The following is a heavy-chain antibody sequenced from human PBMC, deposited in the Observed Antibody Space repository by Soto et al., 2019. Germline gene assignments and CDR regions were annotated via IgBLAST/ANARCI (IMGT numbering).Heavy chain of an antibody. V-gene: IGHV1-2*02. CDR1: GYTFTDYY. J-gene: IGHJ6*02. CDR2: ISPKSGDT. Sequence: ASVKVSCKASGYTFTDYYLHWVRQAPGQGLEWMGWISPKSGDTKYAQNFQGRVTMTRDTSIRATYMELSSLTSDDTAVYYCAKLGYYHYAMDVWGQGTTVTVSS. CDR3: AKLGYYHYAMDV. D-gene: IGHD3-16*01.